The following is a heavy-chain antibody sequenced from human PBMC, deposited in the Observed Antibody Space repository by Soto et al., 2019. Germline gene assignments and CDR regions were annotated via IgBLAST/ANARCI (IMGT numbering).Heavy chain of an antibody. CDR1: GFSLSTSGVG. CDR3: AHRPPDYSKAHYYFDY. J-gene: IGHJ4*02. CDR2: IYWDDDK. Sequence: SGPTLVNPTQTLTLTCTFSGFSLSTSGVGVGWIRQPPGKALEWLALIYWDDDKRYSPSLKSRLTITKDTSKNQVVLTMTNMDPVDTATYYCAHRPPDYSKAHYYFDYWGQGTLVTVPS. D-gene: IGHD4-4*01. V-gene: IGHV2-5*02.